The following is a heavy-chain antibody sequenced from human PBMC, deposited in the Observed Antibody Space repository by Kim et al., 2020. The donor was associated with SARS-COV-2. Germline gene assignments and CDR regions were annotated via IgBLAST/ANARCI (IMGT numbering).Heavy chain of an antibody. Sequence: NKYYADSVKGRFTISRDNSKNTLYLQMNSLRAEDTAVYYCAKEGVAVAFDYWGQGTLVTVSS. V-gene: IGHV3-30*02. J-gene: IGHJ4*02. D-gene: IGHD6-19*01. CDR3: AKEGVAVAFDY. CDR2: NK.